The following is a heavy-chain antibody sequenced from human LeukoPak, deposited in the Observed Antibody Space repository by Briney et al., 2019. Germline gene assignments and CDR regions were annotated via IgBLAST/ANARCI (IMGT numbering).Heavy chain of an antibody. D-gene: IGHD3-16*01. CDR3: ARQYYDYVWGSYQYYYFDY. Sequence: GESLKISCKGSGHRFTDNWLGWVRQMPGKGLEWMGIIYPGDSNTRYSPSFQGQVSISADKSISTAYLQWSSLKASDTAMYYCARQYYDYVWGSYQYYYFDYWGQGTLVTVSS. CDR2: IYPGDSNT. J-gene: IGHJ4*02. V-gene: IGHV5-51*01. CDR1: GHRFTDNW.